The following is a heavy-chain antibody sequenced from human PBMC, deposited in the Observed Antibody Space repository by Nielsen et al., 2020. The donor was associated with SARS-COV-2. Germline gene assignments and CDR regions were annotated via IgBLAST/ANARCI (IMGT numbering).Heavy chain of an antibody. Sequence: ASVKVSCKTSGYTFTSFAIHWVRQAPGQSLEWMGWINAGNGNTKYSQKFQGRVTMTRDTSANTAYMELSSLSSEDTAVYYCARDHGGNPREFDYWGQGTLVTVSS. CDR2: INAGNGNT. CDR3: ARDHGGNPREFDY. J-gene: IGHJ4*02. D-gene: IGHD4-23*01. CDR1: GYTFTSFA. V-gene: IGHV1-3*01.